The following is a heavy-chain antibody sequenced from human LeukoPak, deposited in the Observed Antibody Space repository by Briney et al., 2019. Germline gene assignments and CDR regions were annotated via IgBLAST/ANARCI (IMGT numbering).Heavy chain of an antibody. D-gene: IGHD3-9*01. CDR1: GYTFTGYY. CDR2: INPNSGGT. V-gene: IGHV1-2*02. J-gene: IGHJ6*03. Sequence: ASVKVSCKASGYTFTGYYMHWVRQAPGQGLEWMGWINPNSGGTNYAQKFQGRVTMTRDTSISTAYMELSRLRSDDTAVYYCARVLTYDILTGYYNDYYYMDVWGKGTTVTISS. CDR3: ARVLTYDILTGYYNDYYYMDV.